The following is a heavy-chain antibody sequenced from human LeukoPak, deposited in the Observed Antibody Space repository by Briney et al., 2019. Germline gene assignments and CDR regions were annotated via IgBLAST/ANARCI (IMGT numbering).Heavy chain of an antibody. D-gene: IGHD1-1*01. V-gene: IGHV3-48*03. J-gene: IGHJ4*02. CDR3: ARDSPKVEYYFDE. CDR2: ISSSGSTI. CDR1: RFTFSTYE. Sequence: PGGSLRLSRAASRFTFSTYEMNWVRQAPGKGLEWVSYISSSGSTIYYADSVKGRFTISRDNAKNSLYLQMKSLRAEDTAVYYCARDSPKVEYYFDERGQGTLVTVSS.